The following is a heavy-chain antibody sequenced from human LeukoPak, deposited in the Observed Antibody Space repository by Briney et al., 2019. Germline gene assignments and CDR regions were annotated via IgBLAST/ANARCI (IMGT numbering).Heavy chain of an antibody. CDR2: ISYDGSNK. V-gene: IGHV3-30*18. Sequence: GRSLRLSCAASGFTFSSYGMHWVRQAPGKGLEWVAVISYDGSNKYYADSVKGRFTISRDNSKNTLYLQMNSLRAEDTAVYYCAKDPNGDYVGAFDFWGQGTMVTVSS. J-gene: IGHJ3*01. CDR1: GFTFSSYG. CDR3: AKDPNGDYVGAFDF. D-gene: IGHD4-17*01.